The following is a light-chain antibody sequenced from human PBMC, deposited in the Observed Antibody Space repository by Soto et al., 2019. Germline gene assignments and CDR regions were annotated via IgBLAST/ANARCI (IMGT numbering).Light chain of an antibody. CDR1: QSVLYSSNKKNY. V-gene: IGKV4-1*01. CDR3: QQYYSTPPT. CDR2: WAS. J-gene: IGKJ4*01. Sequence: DIVMTQSPDSLAVSLGERATINCKSSQSVLYSSNKKNYLAWYQQKPGQPPQLLIYWASTREAGVPDRFSGAGSWTYFTLAISSRQAEDVAVYYWQQYYSTPPTFGGGTKVEIK.